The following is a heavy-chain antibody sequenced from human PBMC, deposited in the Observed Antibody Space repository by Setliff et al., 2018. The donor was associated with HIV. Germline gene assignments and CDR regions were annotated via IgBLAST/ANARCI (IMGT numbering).Heavy chain of an antibody. CDR2: IYHSGNT. D-gene: IGHD3-22*01. Sequence: SETLSLTCTVSGGFISTGGYSWSWIRQPPGKGLEWIGYIYHSGNTYYKPSLKSRVSISVDRSKNHFSLRLSSVTAADTAVYYCARGGVYYYDSSGWSMDYWGQGTLVTVSS. CDR3: ARGGVYYYDSSGWSMDY. CDR1: GGFISTGGYS. J-gene: IGHJ4*02. V-gene: IGHV4-30-2*01.